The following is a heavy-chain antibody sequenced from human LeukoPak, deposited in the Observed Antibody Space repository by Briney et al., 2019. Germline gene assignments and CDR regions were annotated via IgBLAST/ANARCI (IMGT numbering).Heavy chain of an antibody. CDR1: GFTFSRYG. Sequence: GGTLRLSCAASGFTFSRYGMSWVRQAPGKGLEWVSAISGSGGSTYYADSVKGRFTISRDNSKNTLYLQINSLRAEDTAVYYCAKDHLPATVVADRDYWGQGTLVTVSS. D-gene: IGHD4-11*01. CDR3: AKDHLPATVVADRDY. CDR2: ISGSGGST. V-gene: IGHV3-23*01. J-gene: IGHJ4*02.